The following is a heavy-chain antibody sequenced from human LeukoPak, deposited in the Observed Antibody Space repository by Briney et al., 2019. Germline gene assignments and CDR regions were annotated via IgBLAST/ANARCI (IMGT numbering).Heavy chain of an antibody. CDR3: ARVGIAAAGFDY. D-gene: IGHD6-13*01. J-gene: IGHJ4*02. CDR1: GGSISSYY. CDR2: IYYSGST. Sequence: PSETLSLTCTVSGGSISSYYWSWIRQPPGKGLEWIGYIYYSGSTNYNPSLKSRVTISVDTSKNQFSLKLSSVTAADTAVYYCARVGIAAAGFDYWGQGTLVTVSS. V-gene: IGHV4-59*08.